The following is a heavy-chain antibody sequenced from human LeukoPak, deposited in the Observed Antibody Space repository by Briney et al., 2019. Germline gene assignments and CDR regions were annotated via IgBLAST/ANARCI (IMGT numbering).Heavy chain of an antibody. CDR3: ARSYGGSLFDY. Sequence: SSETLSLTCTVSGGSISSGDYYWSWIRQPPGKGLEWIGYIYYSGSTYYNPSLKSRVTISVDTSKNQFSLKLSSVTAADTAVYYCARSYGGSLFDYWGQGTLVTVSS. CDR2: IYYSGST. V-gene: IGHV4-30-4*01. CDR1: GGSISSGDYY. D-gene: IGHD4-23*01. J-gene: IGHJ4*02.